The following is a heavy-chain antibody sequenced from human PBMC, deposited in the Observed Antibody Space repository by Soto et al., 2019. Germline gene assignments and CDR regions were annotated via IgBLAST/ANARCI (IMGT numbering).Heavy chain of an antibody. J-gene: IGHJ4*02. CDR2: IWYDGSNK. CDR1: GFTFSSYG. Sequence: GGSLRLSCAASGFTFSSYGMHWVRQAPGKGLEWVAVIWYDGSNKYYADSVKGRFTISRDNSKNTLYLQMNSLRAEDTAVYYCARDHPRFGFDDYGDLDYWGQGTLVTVSS. D-gene: IGHD4-17*01. V-gene: IGHV3-33*01. CDR3: ARDHPRFGFDDYGDLDY.